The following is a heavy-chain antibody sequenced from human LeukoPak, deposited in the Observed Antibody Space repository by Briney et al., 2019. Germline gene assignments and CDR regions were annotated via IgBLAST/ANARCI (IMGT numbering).Heavy chain of an antibody. CDR2: IWYDGNNK. Sequence: GGSLRLSCAASGFTFSRHWMSWVRQAPGKGLEWVAVIWYDGNNKYYADSVKGRFTISRDNSKNTLYLQMNSLRVEDTAVYYCARGSSSVTLPGDWGQGTLVTVSS. J-gene: IGHJ4*02. CDR1: GFTFSRHW. V-gene: IGHV3-33*08. CDR3: ARGSSSVTLPGD. D-gene: IGHD2-2*01.